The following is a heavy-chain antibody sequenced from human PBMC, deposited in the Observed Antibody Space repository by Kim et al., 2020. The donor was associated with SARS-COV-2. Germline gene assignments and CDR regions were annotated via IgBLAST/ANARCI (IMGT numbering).Heavy chain of an antibody. CDR2: IYYSGST. Sequence: SETLSLTCTVSGGSISSSSYYWGWIRQPPGKGLEWIGSIYYSGSTYYNPSLKSRVTISVDTSKNQFSLKLSSVTAADTAVYYCAGLWVVGPSYYGGNSGDYFDYWGQGTLVTVSS. CDR3: AGLWVVGPSYYGGNSGDYFDY. D-gene: IGHD4-17*01. V-gene: IGHV4-39*01. J-gene: IGHJ4*02. CDR1: GGSISSSSYY.